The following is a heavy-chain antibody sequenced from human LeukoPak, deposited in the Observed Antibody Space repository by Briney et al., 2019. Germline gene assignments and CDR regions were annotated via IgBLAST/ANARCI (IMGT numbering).Heavy chain of an antibody. CDR3: ARNYDILTGYSIFDY. V-gene: IGHV1-18*01. Sequence: GASVKVSCKASGYTFTSYGISWVRQALGQGLEWMGWISAYNGNTNYAQKLQGRVTMTTDTSTSTAYMELRSLRSDDTAVYYCARNYDILTGYSIFDYSGQGTLVTVSS. CDR2: ISAYNGNT. CDR1: GYTFTSYG. D-gene: IGHD3-9*01. J-gene: IGHJ4*02.